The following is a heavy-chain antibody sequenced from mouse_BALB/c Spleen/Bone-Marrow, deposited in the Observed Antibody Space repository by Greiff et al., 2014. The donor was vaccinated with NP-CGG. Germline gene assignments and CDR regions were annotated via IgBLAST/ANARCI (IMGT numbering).Heavy chain of an antibody. J-gene: IGHJ4*01. D-gene: IGHD2-3*01. CDR3: GRWGDGYYYAMDY. CDR1: GYSFTGYF. CDR2: INPFNGDT. Sequence: VQLQQSGPDLVKPGASVKLSCKASGYSFTGYFLNWVRQSHGKSLEWIGRINPFNGDTFNNQKFKGKATLTVDKSSTTAHMELLSLTSEDSAVYYCGRWGDGYYYAMDYWGQGTSVTVSS. V-gene: IGHV1-37*01.